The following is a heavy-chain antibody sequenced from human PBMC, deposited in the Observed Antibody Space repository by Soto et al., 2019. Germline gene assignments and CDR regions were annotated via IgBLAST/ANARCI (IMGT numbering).Heavy chain of an antibody. Sequence: QVQLQESGPGLVKPSETLSLTCTVSGGSISSSYWSWIRQPPGKGLEWIGYIYYSGSTNYNPSLKSRVTISVDTSKNQFSLKLSSVTAADAAVYYCARRYGYSFDYWGQGTLVTVSS. CDR3: ARRYGYSFDY. D-gene: IGHD1-1*01. V-gene: IGHV4-59*08. CDR1: GGSISSSY. J-gene: IGHJ4*02. CDR2: IYYSGST.